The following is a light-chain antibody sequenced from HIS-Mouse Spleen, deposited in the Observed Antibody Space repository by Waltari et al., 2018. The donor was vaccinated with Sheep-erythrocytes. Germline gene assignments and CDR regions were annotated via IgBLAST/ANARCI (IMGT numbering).Light chain of an antibody. CDR3: QAWDSSTAV. J-gene: IGLJ2*01. Sequence: SYELTQPPSVSVSPGQTASITCSGDHLWHKYACWYQQRPGQSHVLVIYQDSKRPSGFPERFSGSNSGNTATLTISGTQAMDEADYYCQAWDSSTAVFGGGTKLTVL. V-gene: IGLV3-1*01. CDR2: QDS. CDR1: HLWHKY.